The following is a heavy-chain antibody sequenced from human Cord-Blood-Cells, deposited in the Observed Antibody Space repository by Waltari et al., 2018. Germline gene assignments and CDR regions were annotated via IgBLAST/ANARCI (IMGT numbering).Heavy chain of an antibody. CDR2: IYHSGST. V-gene: IGHV4-4*02. Sequence: QVQLQESGPGLVKPSGTLSLTCAVPGGPISSSNWWSWVRQPPGKGLEWIGEIYHSGSTNYNPSLKSRVTISVDKSKNQFSLKLSSVTAADTAVYYCARDLGSSGSGSYYNYWGQGTLVTVSS. J-gene: IGHJ4*02. CDR1: GGPISSSNW. D-gene: IGHD3-10*01. CDR3: ARDLGSSGSGSYYNY.